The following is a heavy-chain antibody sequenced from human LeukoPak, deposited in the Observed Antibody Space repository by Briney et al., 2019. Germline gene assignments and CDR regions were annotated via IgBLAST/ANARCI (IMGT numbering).Heavy chain of an antibody. D-gene: IGHD5-24*01. J-gene: IGHJ3*02. V-gene: IGHV3-7*01. CDR2: IKQDGSEK. Sequence: GGSLRLSCAASGFTFSSYWMSWVRQAPGKGLEWVANIKQDGSEKYYVDSVKGRFTISRDNSKNTLYLQMNSLRAEDTAVYYCAKMSPDAFDIWGQGTMVTVSS. CDR3: AKMSPDAFDI. CDR1: GFTFSSYW.